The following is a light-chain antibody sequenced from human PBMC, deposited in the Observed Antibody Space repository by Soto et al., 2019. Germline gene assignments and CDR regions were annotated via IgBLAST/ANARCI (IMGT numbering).Light chain of an antibody. Sequence: QSALTQPASVSGSPGQSVTISCTGTSSDIGSYNYVSWYQQHPGKAPKLLIFEVSYRPSGVSNRFSASKSGNTASLTISGLQTEDEADYHCTSFTSSSTWVFGGGTKLTVL. CDR2: EVS. CDR3: TSFTSSSTWV. CDR1: SSDIGSYNY. V-gene: IGLV2-14*01. J-gene: IGLJ3*02.